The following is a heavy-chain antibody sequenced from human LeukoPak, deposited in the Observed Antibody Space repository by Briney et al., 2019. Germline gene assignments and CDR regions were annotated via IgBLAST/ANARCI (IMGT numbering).Heavy chain of an antibody. CDR2: INPSGGST. Sequence: ASVNVSCKACGYTFTSYYMHWVRQAPGQELEWMGIINPSGGSTSYAQKFQGRVTMTRDMSTSTVYMELSSLRSEDTAVYYCARDVVGIEGGYFDYWGQGTLVTVSS. D-gene: IGHD2-21*01. CDR1: GYTFTSYY. J-gene: IGHJ4*02. CDR3: ARDVVGIEGGYFDY. V-gene: IGHV1-46*01.